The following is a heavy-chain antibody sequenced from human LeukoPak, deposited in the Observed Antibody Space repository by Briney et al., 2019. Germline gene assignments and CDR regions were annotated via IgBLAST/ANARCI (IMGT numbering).Heavy chain of an antibody. CDR1: GGSISSRSDY. CDR2: LDSSGST. D-gene: IGHD4-23*01. Sequence: SETLSLTCTVSGGSISSRSDYWGWIRQTPGKGLEWIGKLDSSGSTYYNPSLKSRVTISVGTSKNQFSLNLRSVTAGDTAIYFCSRSHDYGGLYFYYYMDVWGKGTTVTVSS. V-gene: IGHV4-39*01. CDR3: SRSHDYGGLYFYYYMDV. J-gene: IGHJ6*03.